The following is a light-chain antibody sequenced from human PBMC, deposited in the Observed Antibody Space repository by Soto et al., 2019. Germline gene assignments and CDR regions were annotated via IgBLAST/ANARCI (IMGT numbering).Light chain of an antibody. J-gene: IGKJ4*01. CDR3: QQYGSSPSF. V-gene: IGKV3-20*01. CDR1: QSISSSY. Sequence: EIVLTQSPGTLSLSPGERATLSCRVSQSISSSYLAWYQQKPGQAPRLLIYGASSRATGIPDRFSGSGSGTDFTLTISRLEPEDCAVYYCQQYGSSPSFFGGGTKVEIK. CDR2: GAS.